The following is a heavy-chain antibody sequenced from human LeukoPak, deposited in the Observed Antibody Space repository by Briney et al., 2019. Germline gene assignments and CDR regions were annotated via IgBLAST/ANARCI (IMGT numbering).Heavy chain of an antibody. CDR3: ARGYDSGGYYAYFDY. CDR2: VIHSGAT. Sequence: KPSETLSLTCTVYGGSFRGYYWTWIRQSPGKGLQWIGEVIHSGATNYNPSFTSRLIISVDTSRNQFSLKLSSVTAADTAVYYCARGYDSGGYYAYFDYWGQGALVTVSS. D-gene: IGHD3-22*01. CDR1: GGSFRGYY. J-gene: IGHJ4*02. V-gene: IGHV4-34*12.